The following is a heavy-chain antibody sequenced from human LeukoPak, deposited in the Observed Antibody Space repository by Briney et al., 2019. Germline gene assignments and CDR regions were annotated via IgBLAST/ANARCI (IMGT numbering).Heavy chain of an antibody. Sequence: GGSLRLSCSGSGLTLSNYAMSWVRQAPGKGLEWVSAISCSGGSTYYADSVKGRFTVSRDNSQNTVFLQMNSLRGEDTAVYYCAKGGTCEGALCHDYWGQGTLVPVSS. V-gene: IGHV3-23*01. D-gene: IGHD1-26*01. J-gene: IGHJ4*02. CDR2: ISCSGGST. CDR1: GLTLSNYA. CDR3: AKGGTCEGALCHDY.